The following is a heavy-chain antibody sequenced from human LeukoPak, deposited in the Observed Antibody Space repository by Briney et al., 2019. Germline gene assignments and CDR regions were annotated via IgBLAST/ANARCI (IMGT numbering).Heavy chain of an antibody. D-gene: IGHD3-22*01. CDR1: GGSFSGYY. J-gene: IGHJ4*02. V-gene: IGHV4-34*01. CDR2: INHSGST. Sequence: PSETLSLTCAVYGGSFSGYYWSWIRQPPGKGLEWIGEINHSGSTNYNPSLKSRVTISVDTSKNQFSLELSSVTAADTAVYYCASIPTPTHLDDSSGYDDYWGQGTLVTVSS. CDR3: ASIPTPTHLDDSSGYDDY.